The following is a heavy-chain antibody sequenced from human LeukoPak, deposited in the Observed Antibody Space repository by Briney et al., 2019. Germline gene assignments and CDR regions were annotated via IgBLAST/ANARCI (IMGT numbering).Heavy chain of an antibody. CDR3: ARAGADSYDAFDI. CDR2: IYYSGST. CDR1: GGSISSYY. J-gene: IGHJ3*02. V-gene: IGHV4-59*12. Sequence: SETLSLTCTVSGGSISSYYWSWIRQPPGKGLEWTGYIYYSGSTNYNPSLKSRVTISVDTSKNQFSLKLSSVTAADTAVYYCARAGADSYDAFDIWGQGTMVTVSS. D-gene: IGHD1-14*01.